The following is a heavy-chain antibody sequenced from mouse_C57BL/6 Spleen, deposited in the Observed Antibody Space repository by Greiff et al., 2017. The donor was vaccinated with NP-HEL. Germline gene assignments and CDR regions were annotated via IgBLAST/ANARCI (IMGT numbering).Heavy chain of an antibody. D-gene: IGHD1-1*01. CDR2: INPNNGGT. Sequence: EVQRVESGPELVKPGASVKMSCKASGYTFTDYNMHWVKQSHGKSLEWIGYINPNNGGTSYNQKFKGKATLTVNKSSSTAYMELRSLTSEDSAVYYCARGPLYYYGSSHYAMDYWGQGTSVTVSS. CDR1: GYTFTDYN. V-gene: IGHV1-22*01. J-gene: IGHJ4*01. CDR3: ARGPLYYYGSSHYAMDY.